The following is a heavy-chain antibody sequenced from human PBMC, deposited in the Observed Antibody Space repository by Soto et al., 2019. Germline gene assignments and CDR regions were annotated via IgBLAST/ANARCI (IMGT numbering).Heavy chain of an antibody. Sequence: SATLSLTCPVSGRPISDHYWSWFRQAPGQGLEWVGYIYYTGTTTYNPSLKSRVTISLDTSKSQFSLILRSVTAADTAVYYCVRLGAYYQAFDYWGHVPLVTVS. V-gene: IGHV4-59*08. D-gene: IGHD3-22*01. J-gene: IGHJ4*01. CDR2: IYYTGTT. CDR1: GRPISDHY. CDR3: VRLGAYYQAFDY.